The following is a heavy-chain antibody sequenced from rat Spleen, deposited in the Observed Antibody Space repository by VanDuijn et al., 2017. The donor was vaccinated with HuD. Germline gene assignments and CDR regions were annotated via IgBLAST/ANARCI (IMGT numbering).Heavy chain of an antibody. V-gene: IGHV4-2*01. CDR1: GFNFNDYW. J-gene: IGHJ2*01. CDR2: INKDSYTI. CDR3: VRERLGVEG. Sequence: EVQLVESGGGLVQPGRSLKLSCAASGFNFNDYWMGWVRQAPGKGLEWIGEINKDSYTIKYTPSLKEKFTISRDKAQNTLYLQMSKLGSEDTAIYYCVRERLGVEGWGQGVMVTVSS. D-gene: IGHD4-3*01.